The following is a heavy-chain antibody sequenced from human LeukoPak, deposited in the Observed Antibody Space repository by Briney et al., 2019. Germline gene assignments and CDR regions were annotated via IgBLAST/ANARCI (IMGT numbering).Heavy chain of an antibody. D-gene: IGHD2-2*01. CDR3: ARRTPRTKYCSSTSCQSPPLSGAMDV. Sequence: SQTLSLTCAISGDSVSSNSAAWNWIRQSPSRGLEWLGRTYYRSKWYNDYAVSVKSRITINPDTSKNQFSLQLNSVTPEDTAVYYCARRTPRTKYCSSTSCQSPPLSGAMDVWGKGTTVTVSS. CDR1: GDSVSSNSAA. CDR2: TYYRSKWYN. V-gene: IGHV6-1*01. J-gene: IGHJ6*03.